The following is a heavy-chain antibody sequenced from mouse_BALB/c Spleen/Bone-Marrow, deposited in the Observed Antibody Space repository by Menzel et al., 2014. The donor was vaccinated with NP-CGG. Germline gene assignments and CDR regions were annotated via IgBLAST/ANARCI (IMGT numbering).Heavy chain of an antibody. CDR3: AYYRYDEGGFAF. Sequence: QLKESGAELVKPGASVKLSCTASGFNIKDTYMHWVKQRPEQGLEWIVGIDPANGNTKYDPKFQGKATITANTSSNTAYLQLSSLTSEDTAVYYCAYYRYDEGGFAFWGQGTLVTVSA. J-gene: IGHJ3*01. CDR2: IDPANGNT. D-gene: IGHD2-14*01. V-gene: IGHV14-3*02. CDR1: GFNIKDTY.